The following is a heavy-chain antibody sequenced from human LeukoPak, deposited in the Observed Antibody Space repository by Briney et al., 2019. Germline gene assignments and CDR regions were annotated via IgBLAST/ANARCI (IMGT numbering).Heavy chain of an antibody. Sequence: GGSLRLSCAASGFTFSRYAMNWVRQAPGKGLEWVSSISTSSSYIYYADSVKGRFTISRDNAKNSLYLQMISLRAEDRAVYYCARDAMGITTYDSYCDYWGQGTLVTVSS. D-gene: IGHD3-22*01. CDR2: ISTSSSYI. V-gene: IGHV3-21*01. CDR1: GFTFSRYA. CDR3: ARDAMGITTYDSYCDY. J-gene: IGHJ4*02.